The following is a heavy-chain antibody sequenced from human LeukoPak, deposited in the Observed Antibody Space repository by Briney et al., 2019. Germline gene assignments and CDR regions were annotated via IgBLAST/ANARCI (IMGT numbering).Heavy chain of an antibody. CDR2: TYYRSKWNN. D-gene: IGHD3-10*01. V-gene: IGHV6-1*01. CDR1: GGSVSSNSAA. J-gene: IGHJ4*02. Sequence: KPSQTLSLTCAISGGSVSSNSAAWNWIRQFPSRGLEWLGRTYYRSKWNNDYAVSVKSRITINPDTSKNQFSLQLNSVTPEDTAVYYCARGGGAFDYWGQGTLVTVSS. CDR3: ARGGGAFDY.